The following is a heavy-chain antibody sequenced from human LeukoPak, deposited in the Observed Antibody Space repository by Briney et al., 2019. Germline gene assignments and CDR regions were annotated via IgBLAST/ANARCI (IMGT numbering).Heavy chain of an antibody. CDR1: GYTFSSYY. J-gene: IGHJ4*02. D-gene: IGHD2-21*01. CDR3: ARDRDPGYFDY. CDR2: INPSGGST. V-gene: IGHV1-46*01. Sequence: ASVKVSCKASGYTFSSYYMHWVRQAPGQGLEWMGIINPSGGSTSYAQKFQGRVTMTRDTSTSTAYMELSSLRSEDTAVYYCARDRDPGYFDYWGQGTLVTVSS.